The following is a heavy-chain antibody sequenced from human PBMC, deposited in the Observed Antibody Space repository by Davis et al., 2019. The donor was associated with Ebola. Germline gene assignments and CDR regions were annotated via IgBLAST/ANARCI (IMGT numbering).Heavy chain of an antibody. CDR2: FIGSGGST. CDR3: AVGGDGYPPGG. CDR1: GFPFSSYS. Sequence: SLKLSCAASGFPFSSYSMSWVRQAPGKGREWVSAFIGSGGSTYQPDSVKGRFTISRDNSKNTLYLQMNSLRAADPAVYYCAVGGDGYPPGGWGQGTLVTVSS. V-gene: IGHV3-23*01. D-gene: IGHD5-24*01. J-gene: IGHJ4*02.